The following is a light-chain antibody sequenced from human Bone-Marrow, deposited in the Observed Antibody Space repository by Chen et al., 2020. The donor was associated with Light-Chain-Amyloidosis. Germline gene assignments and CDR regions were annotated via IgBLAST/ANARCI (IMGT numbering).Light chain of an antibody. Sequence: QSVLTQPPSASGTPGQLVTISCFGSSSNIGSNYVYWYQQLPGTAPKLLIYKNNQQPSGVPDRFSGSKSGTSASLAISGLRSEDEADYYCQSYDSSLSGSVFGTGTKVTVL. CDR3: QSYDSSLSGSV. CDR2: KNN. CDR1: SSNIGSNY. V-gene: IGLV1-47*01. J-gene: IGLJ1*01.